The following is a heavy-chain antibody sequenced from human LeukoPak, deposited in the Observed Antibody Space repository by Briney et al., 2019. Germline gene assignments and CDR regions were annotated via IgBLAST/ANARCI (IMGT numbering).Heavy chain of an antibody. V-gene: IGHV3-23*01. CDR1: GLTFSSHS. Sequence: GGSLRLSCAASGLTFSSHSMSWVRQAPGKGLEWVSTISDSGGAIYHAESVKGRFTISRDNSKNALYLQINSLGAEDTAVYYCANGGLLPGLVFMVSFDYWGEGTLVSVSS. CDR2: ISDSGGAI. J-gene: IGHJ4*02. CDR3: ANGGLLPGLVFMVSFDY. D-gene: IGHD2-8*01.